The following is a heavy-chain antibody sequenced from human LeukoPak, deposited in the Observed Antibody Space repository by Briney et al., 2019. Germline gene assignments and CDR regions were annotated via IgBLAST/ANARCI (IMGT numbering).Heavy chain of an antibody. D-gene: IGHD6-19*01. CDR1: GYTFASYA. V-gene: IGHV1-3*01. J-gene: IGHJ3*02. CDR3: ARFPIAVAGTDAFDI. Sequence: ASVKVSCKASGYTFASYAMHWVRQAPGQRLEWMGWINAGNGNTKYSQKFQGRVTITRDTSAGTAYMELSSLRSEDTAVYYCARFPIAVAGTDAFDIWGQGTMVTVSS. CDR2: INAGNGNT.